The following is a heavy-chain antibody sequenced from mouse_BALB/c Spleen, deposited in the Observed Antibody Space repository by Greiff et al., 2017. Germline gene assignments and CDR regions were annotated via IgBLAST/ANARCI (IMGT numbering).Heavy chain of an antibody. CDR2: ISYSGST. D-gene: IGHD3-1*01. J-gene: IGHJ3*01. CDR1: GYSITSDYA. V-gene: IGHV3-2*02. Sequence: EVQLQQSGPGLVKPSQSLSLTCTVTGYSITSDYAWNWIRQFPGNKLEWMGYISYSGSTSYNPSLKSRISITRDTSKNQFFLQLNSVTTEDTATYYCARDEGYPFAYWGQGTLVTVSA. CDR3: ARDEGYPFAY.